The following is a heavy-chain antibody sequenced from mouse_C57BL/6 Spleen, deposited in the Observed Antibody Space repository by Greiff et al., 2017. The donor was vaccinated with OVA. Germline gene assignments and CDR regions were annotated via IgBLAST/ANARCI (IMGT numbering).Heavy chain of an antibody. V-gene: IGHV1-15*01. D-gene: IGHD1-1*01. J-gene: IGHJ3*01. CDR3: TPTVAY. CDR2: IDPETGGT. Sequence: VQLQQSGAELVRPGASVTLSCKASGYIFTDYEMHWVKQTPVHGLEWIGAIDPETGGTAYNQKFKGKAILTADKSSSTAYMELRSLTSEDSAVYYCTPTVAYWGQGTLVTVSA. CDR1: GYIFTDYE.